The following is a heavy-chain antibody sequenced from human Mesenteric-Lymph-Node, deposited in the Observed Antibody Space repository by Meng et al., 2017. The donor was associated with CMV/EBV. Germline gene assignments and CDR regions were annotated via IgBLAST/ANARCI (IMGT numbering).Heavy chain of an antibody. D-gene: IGHD4-17*01. CDR1: GIIFSNAW. CDR2: IKRKSESGTT. V-gene: IGHV3-15*01. CDR3: TTDYGDYPNYFDS. J-gene: IGHJ4*02. Sequence: GESLKISCSVSGIIFSNAWMSWVRQAPGKGLEWVGRIKRKSESGTTDYSAPVKDKFTISRDDSQDTLYLQINSLKTDDTAVYYCTTDYGDYPNYFDSWGQGTLVTVSS.